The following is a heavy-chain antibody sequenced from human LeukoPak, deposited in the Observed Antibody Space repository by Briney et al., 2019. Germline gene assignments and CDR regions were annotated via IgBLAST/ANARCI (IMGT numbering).Heavy chain of an antibody. Sequence: SETLSLTCTVSGGSISSSSYYWGWIRQPPGKGLEWIGSIYYSGSTYYNPSLKSRVTISVDTSKNQFSLKLSSVTAADTAVYYCARLRDEHQLLYRYYYYYMDVWGKGTTVTVSS. CDR2: IYYSGST. V-gene: IGHV4-39*01. CDR3: ARLRDEHQLLYRYYYYYMDV. CDR1: GGSISSSSYY. J-gene: IGHJ6*03. D-gene: IGHD2-2*02.